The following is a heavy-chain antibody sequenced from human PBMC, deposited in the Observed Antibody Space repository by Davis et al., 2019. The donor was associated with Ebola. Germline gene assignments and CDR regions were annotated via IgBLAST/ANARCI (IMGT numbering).Heavy chain of an antibody. J-gene: IGHJ3*02. Sequence: PGGSLRLSCAASGFTFRSYDMHWVRQATGKGLEWVSAIGMAGDTYYPDSVKGRFTISRDNAKKSLYLQMNSLRAEDTAVYYCARVRSYSGSYVDAFDIWGQGTMVTVSS. D-gene: IGHD1-26*01. CDR2: IGMAGDT. CDR1: GFTFRSYD. V-gene: IGHV3-13*01. CDR3: ARVRSYSGSYVDAFDI.